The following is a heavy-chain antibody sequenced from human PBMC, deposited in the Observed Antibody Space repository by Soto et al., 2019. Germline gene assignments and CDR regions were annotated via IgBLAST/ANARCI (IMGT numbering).Heavy chain of an antibody. V-gene: IGHV4-31*03. J-gene: IGHJ4*02. Sequence: SETLSLTCTVSGGSISSGGYYWSWIRQHPGKGLEWIGYSYYSGSTYYNPSLKSRVTMSVDTSKNQFSLKLNSVTAADTAVYYCASAPTLRDREYSFDYWGQGTLVTVSS. CDR1: GGSISSGGYY. CDR3: ASAPTLRDREYSFDY. D-gene: IGHD4-17*01. CDR2: SYYSGST.